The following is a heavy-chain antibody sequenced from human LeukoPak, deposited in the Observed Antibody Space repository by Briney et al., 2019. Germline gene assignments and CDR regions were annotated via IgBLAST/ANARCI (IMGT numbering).Heavy chain of an antibody. J-gene: IGHJ5*02. CDR2: IYYSGST. CDR1: GGSISSSSYY. CDR3: ARHQGLFDP. V-gene: IGHV4-39*01. Sequence: PSETLSLTCTVSGGSISSSSYYWGWIRQPPGKGLEWIGSIYYSGSTYYNPSLKSRVTISVDTSKNQFSLKLSSVTAADTAVYYCARHQGLFDPWGQGTLVTVSS.